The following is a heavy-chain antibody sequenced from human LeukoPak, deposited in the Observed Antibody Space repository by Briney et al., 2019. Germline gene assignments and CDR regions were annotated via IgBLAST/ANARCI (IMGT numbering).Heavy chain of an antibody. CDR2: IYYSGST. CDR3: ARHIPYYYDSSGYWYYFDY. Sequence: PSETLSLTCTVSGGSISSSSYYWGWIRQPPGKGLEWIRSIYYSGSTYYNPSLKSRVTISVDTSKNQFSLKLSSVTAADTAVYYCARHIPYYYDSSGYWYYFDYWGQGTLVTVSS. D-gene: IGHD3-22*01. CDR1: GGSISSSSYY. V-gene: IGHV4-39*01. J-gene: IGHJ4*02.